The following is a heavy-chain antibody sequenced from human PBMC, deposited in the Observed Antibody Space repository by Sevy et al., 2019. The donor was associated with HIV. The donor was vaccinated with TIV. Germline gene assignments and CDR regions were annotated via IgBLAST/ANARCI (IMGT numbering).Heavy chain of an antibody. CDR3: ARLNYGDYTNYFDP. D-gene: IGHD4-4*01. J-gene: IGHJ5*02. CDR1: GGSISSNSYY. V-gene: IGHV4-39*01. Sequence: SETLSLTCTVSGGSISSNSYYWVWIRQPPGKGLEWIGSIYYSGTTYYNPSLKSRGTISIDTSKTQFSLKLSSVTAADTAIFYCARLNYGDYTNYFDPWGQGSLVTVSS. CDR2: IYYSGTT.